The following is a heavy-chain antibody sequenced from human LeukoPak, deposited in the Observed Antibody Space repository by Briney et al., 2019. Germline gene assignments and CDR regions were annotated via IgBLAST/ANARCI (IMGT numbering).Heavy chain of an antibody. CDR1: GFTFSSYW. Sequence: PGGSLRLSCAASGFTFSSYWMSWVRQAPGKGLEWVANIKQDGSEKYYVDSVKGRFTISRDNAKNSLYLQMDSLRAEDTAVYYCAKDRAYYYGSGSYPDYWGQGTLVTVSS. V-gene: IGHV3-7*01. CDR2: IKQDGSEK. D-gene: IGHD3-10*01. J-gene: IGHJ4*02. CDR3: AKDRAYYYGSGSYPDY.